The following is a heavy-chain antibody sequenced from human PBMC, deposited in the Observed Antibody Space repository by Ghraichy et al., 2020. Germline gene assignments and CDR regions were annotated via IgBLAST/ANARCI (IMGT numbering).Heavy chain of an antibody. CDR3: ATRRITIV. V-gene: IGHV4-34*01. D-gene: IGHD3-3*01. J-gene: IGHJ4*02. CDR2: INHSGST. CDR1: GGSFSGYY. Sequence: ETLSLTCAVYGGSFSGYYWSWIRQPPGKGLEWIGEINHSGSTNYNPSLKSRVTISVDTSKNRFSLKLSSVTAADTAVYYCATRRITIVWSQGTLVTVSS.